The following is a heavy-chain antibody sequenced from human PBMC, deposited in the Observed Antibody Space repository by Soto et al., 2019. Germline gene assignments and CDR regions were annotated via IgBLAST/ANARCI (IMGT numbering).Heavy chain of an antibody. CDR1: GFTFSSYG. J-gene: IGHJ6*02. CDR2: ISYDGSNK. CDR3: ALNSNDLDV. Sequence: VQLVESGGGVVQPGRSLRLSCAASGFTFSSYGMHWVRQAPGKGLEWVAVISYDGSNKYYADSVKGRFTISRDNSKNTLYLQMNSLRAEDTAVYYCALNSNDLDVWGQGTTVTVSS. V-gene: IGHV3-30*03.